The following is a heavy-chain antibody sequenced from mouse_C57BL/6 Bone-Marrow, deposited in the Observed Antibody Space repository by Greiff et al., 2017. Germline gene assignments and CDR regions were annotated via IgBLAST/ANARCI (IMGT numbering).Heavy chain of an antibody. Sequence: EVQLQQSGAELVRPGASVKLSCTASGFNIKDDYMHWVKQRPEQGLEWIGWIDPENGDTEYASKFQGKATITADTSSNPAYLQLSSLTSEDTAVYFCTSVSWFAYWGQGTLVTVSA. J-gene: IGHJ3*01. CDR3: TSVSWFAY. D-gene: IGHD3-1*01. CDR1: GFNIKDDY. CDR2: IDPENGDT. V-gene: IGHV14-4*01.